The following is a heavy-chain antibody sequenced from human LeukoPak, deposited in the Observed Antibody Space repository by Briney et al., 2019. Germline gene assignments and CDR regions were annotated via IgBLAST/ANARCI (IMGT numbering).Heavy chain of an antibody. CDR2: IHYTGST. CDR3: ARVYYGSGSLYYFDY. Sequence: SETLSLTCTVSGGSISSYYWSWIRQPPGKGLEWIGYIHYTGSTYYNPSLNSRVTISVDTSKNQFSLKLSSVTAADTAVYYCARVYYGSGSLYYFDYWGQGTLVTVSS. CDR1: GGSISSYY. V-gene: IGHV4-59*08. D-gene: IGHD3-10*01. J-gene: IGHJ4*02.